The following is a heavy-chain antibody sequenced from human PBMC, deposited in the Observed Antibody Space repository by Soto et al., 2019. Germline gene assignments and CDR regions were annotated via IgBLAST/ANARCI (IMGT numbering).Heavy chain of an antibody. V-gene: IGHV4-61*01. Sequence: SETLSLTCTVSGGSVSSRSFYWSWLRQSPGRGLEWIGYIHDSYSANYSPSLKSRVTISVDTSKNQFSLKLSSVTAADTAVYYCARLTYGGNSYYYYGMDVWGQGTTVTVSS. D-gene: IGHD4-17*01. CDR3: ARLTYGGNSYYYYGMDV. CDR2: IHDSYSA. CDR1: GGSVSSRSFY. J-gene: IGHJ6*02.